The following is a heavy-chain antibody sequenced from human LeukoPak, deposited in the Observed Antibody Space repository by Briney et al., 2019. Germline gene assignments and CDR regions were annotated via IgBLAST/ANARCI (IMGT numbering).Heavy chain of an antibody. D-gene: IGHD1-26*01. CDR3: ARDGMSGSYDFDY. V-gene: IGHV3-48*04. J-gene: IGHJ4*02. Sequence: GGSLRLSCAASGFSFNSYSMNWVRQAPGKGLEWVSYISSSSSTIYYADSVKGRFTISRDNAKNSLYLQMNSLRAEDTAVYYCARDGMSGSYDFDYWGQGTLVTVSS. CDR2: ISSSSSTI. CDR1: GFSFNSYS.